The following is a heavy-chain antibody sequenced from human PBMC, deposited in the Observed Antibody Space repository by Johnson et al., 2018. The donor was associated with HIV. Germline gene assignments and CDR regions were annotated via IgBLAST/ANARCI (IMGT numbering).Heavy chain of an antibody. CDR3: ATPPNHYYDSSGYAFDS. Sequence: VQLVESGGGVVQPGRSLRLSCGASGFTVSSNYMNWVRQAPGKGLEWVSVIYSGGSTYYADSVKGRFTISRDNSKNTLYLQMNSLRVEDTALYYCATPPNHYYDSSGYAFDSGGQGTMVTVSS. V-gene: IGHV3-66*01. CDR1: GFTVSSNY. J-gene: IGHJ3*02. CDR2: IYSGGST. D-gene: IGHD3-22*01.